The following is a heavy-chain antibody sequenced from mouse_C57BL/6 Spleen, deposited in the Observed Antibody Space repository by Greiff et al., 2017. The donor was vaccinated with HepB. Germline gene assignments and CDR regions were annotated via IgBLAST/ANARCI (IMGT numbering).Heavy chain of an antibody. V-gene: IGHV1-42*01. CDR1: GYSFTGYY. D-gene: IGHD1-1*01. J-gene: IGHJ3*01. CDR2: INPSTGGT. Sequence: EVQLQQSGPELVKPGASVKISCKASGYSFTGYYMNWVKQSPEKSLEWIGEINPSTGGTTYNQKFKAKATLTVDKSSSTAYMQLKSLTSEDSAVYYWARINITTVVATPFAYWGQGTLVTVSA. CDR3: ARINITTVVATPFAY.